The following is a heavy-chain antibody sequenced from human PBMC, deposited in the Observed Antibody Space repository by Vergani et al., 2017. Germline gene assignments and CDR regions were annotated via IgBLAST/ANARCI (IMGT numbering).Heavy chain of an antibody. D-gene: IGHD2-8*01. CDR3: ARTYCPLGYCTNGVGRMGYYFDY. Sequence: EVQLVESGGGLVQPGGSLRLSCAASGFTFSSYWMHWVRQAPGKGLVWVSRINSDGSSTSYADSVKGRFTISRDNAKNTLYLQMNSLRAEDTAVYYCARTYCPLGYCTNGVGRMGYYFDYWGQGTLVTVSS. J-gene: IGHJ4*02. CDR1: GFTFSSYW. V-gene: IGHV3-74*01. CDR2: INSDGSST.